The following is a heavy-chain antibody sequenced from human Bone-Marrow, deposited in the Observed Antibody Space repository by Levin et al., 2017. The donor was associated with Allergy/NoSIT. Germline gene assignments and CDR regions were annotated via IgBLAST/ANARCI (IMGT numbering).Heavy chain of an antibody. CDR1: GFTFSNCA. D-gene: IGHD5-18*01. V-gene: IGHV3-23*01. CDR2: ISGTGAAT. Sequence: GGSLRLSCEASGFTFSNCAMGWIRQAPGRGLEWVTSISGTGAATYYINSVRGRFTLSRDNSKNTLYLQVDSLRAEDTARYFCAKSRGNSYASLIDYLGQGTLVTVSS. J-gene: IGHJ4*02. CDR3: AKSRGNSYASLIDY.